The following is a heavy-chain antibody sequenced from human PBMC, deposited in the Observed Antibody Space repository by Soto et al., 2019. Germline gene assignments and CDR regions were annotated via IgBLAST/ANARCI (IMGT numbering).Heavy chain of an antibody. D-gene: IGHD3-22*01. CDR1: GGSFSGYY. Sequence: SETLSLTCAVYGGSFSGYYWSWIRQPPGKGLEWIGEINHSGSTNYNPSLKSRVTISVDTSKNQFSLKLSSVTAADTAVYYCASSYYDSSGDMSWFDPWGQGTLVTVPQ. V-gene: IGHV4-34*01. J-gene: IGHJ5*02. CDR2: INHSGST. CDR3: ASSYYDSSGDMSWFDP.